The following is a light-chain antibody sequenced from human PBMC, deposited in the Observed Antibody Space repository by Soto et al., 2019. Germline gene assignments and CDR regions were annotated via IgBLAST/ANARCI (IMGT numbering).Light chain of an antibody. CDR1: SSDVGTYAY. CDR2: DVN. Sequence: QSALTQPRSVSGSPGQSVTISCTGTSSDVGTYAYVSWFQHQPGKAPKLLISDVNERPSGVPDRFSGSKSGNTASLTISGLQAEDEAEYCCSSYGGRHNYIFGGGTKLTVL. J-gene: IGLJ1*01. V-gene: IGLV2-11*01. CDR3: SSYGGRHNYI.